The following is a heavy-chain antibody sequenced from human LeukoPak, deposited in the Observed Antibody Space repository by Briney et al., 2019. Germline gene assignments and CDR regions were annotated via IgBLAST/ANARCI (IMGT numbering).Heavy chain of an antibody. V-gene: IGHV4-59*01. CDR3: ARRGPYSGYDYDY. CDR2: IYYSGST. CDR1: GGSISSYY. D-gene: IGHD5-12*01. Sequence: SETLSLTCTVSGGSISSYYWSWIQQPPGKGLEWIGYIYYSGSTNYNPSLKSRVTISVDTSKNQFSLKLSSVTAADTAVYYCARRGPYSGYDYDYWGQGTLVTVSS. J-gene: IGHJ4*02.